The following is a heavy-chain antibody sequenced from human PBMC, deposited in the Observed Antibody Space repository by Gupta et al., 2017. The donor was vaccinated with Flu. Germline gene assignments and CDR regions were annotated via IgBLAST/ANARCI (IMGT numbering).Heavy chain of an antibody. CDR3: ARDTSHNDRNGYKYPNYFDS. D-gene: IGHD5-24*01. CDR1: GASVTSDVHY. CDR2: IYPNGDT. V-gene: IGHV4-61*02. Sequence: QVQLQESGPGLVQPSQTLSLICTVSGASVTSDVHYWSWVRQPAGKGLQWLGRIYPNGDTSDNSSPVGRGTISPNSSNNNLSLMELYVTDADTAVYYCARDTSHNDRNGYKYPNYFDSWGQGTLVTVSS. J-gene: IGHJ4*02.